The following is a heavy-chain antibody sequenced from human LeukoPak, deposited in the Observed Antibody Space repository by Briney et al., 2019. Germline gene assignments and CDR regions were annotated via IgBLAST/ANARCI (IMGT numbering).Heavy chain of an antibody. CDR2: INSDGSST. J-gene: IGHJ4*02. Sequence: GGSLRLSCAASGFTFSSYAMTWVRQAPGKGLVWVSRINSDGSSTSYADSVKGRFTISRDNAKNTLYLQMNSLRAEDTAVYYCARDGPGYGGSFDYWGQGTLVTVSS. D-gene: IGHD4-23*01. CDR1: GFTFSSYA. V-gene: IGHV3-74*01. CDR3: ARDGPGYGGSFDY.